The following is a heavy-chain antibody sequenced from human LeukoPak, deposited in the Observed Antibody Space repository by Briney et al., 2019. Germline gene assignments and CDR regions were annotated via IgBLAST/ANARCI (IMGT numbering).Heavy chain of an antibody. V-gene: IGHV3-48*03. CDR2: ISSGGSTI. Sequence: RGSLRLSCATSGFTFNSYEINWVRQAPGKGLEWVSYISSGGSTIYYADSVKGRFTISRDNAKNSVYLQMNSLRVEDTAVYYCARDLGYSYGYYDYWGQGTLVTVSS. D-gene: IGHD5-18*01. J-gene: IGHJ4*02. CDR1: GFTFNSYE. CDR3: ARDLGYSYGYYDY.